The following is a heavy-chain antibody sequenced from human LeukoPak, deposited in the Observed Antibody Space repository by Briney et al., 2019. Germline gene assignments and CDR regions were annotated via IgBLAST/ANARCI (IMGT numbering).Heavy chain of an antibody. CDR1: GYTFASYG. V-gene: IGHV1-18*01. Sequence: GASVKVSCKASGYTFASYGISWVRQAPGQGLEWVGWISAYNGNTNYAQKLQGRVTMTTDTSTSTAYMELRSLRSDDTAVYYCARHLDIVVVPAAIKGVGIWFDPWGQGTLVTVSS. CDR3: ARHLDIVVVPAAIKGVGIWFDP. J-gene: IGHJ5*02. CDR2: ISAYNGNT. D-gene: IGHD2-2*02.